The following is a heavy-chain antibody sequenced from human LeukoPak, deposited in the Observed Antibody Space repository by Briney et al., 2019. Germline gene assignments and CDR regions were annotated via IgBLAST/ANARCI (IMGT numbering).Heavy chain of an antibody. CDR2: IYDRGPA. Sequence: SETLSLTCTVSGGAIASGGYSWNRIRQSPGKGLEWIGCIYDRGPAYYNPSLKSRFTISVDRPKNQFFLNVTSLTAADTAVYYCARSRQASGLLSSWGQGTPVVVSS. CDR3: ARSRQASGLLSS. J-gene: IGHJ5*02. V-gene: IGHV4-30-2*06. D-gene: IGHD3-10*01. CDR1: GGAIASGGYS.